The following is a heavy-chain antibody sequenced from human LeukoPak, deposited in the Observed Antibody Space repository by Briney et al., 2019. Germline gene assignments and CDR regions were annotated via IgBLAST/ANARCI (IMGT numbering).Heavy chain of an antibody. CDR3: TKRTDSTGSRASAFDV. D-gene: IGHD2/OR15-2a*01. CDR1: GFTFSNYA. CDR2: ISSRGDNS. J-gene: IGHJ3*01. V-gene: IGHV3-23*01. Sequence: GGCLRLSSAASGFTFSNYAMTWVRPAPGKGLEWVSSISSRGDNSYYADSVKGRFTISRDNSKSTLYLQMTSLRAEDSAFFYCTKRTDSTGSRASAFDVWGQGTVVTVSS.